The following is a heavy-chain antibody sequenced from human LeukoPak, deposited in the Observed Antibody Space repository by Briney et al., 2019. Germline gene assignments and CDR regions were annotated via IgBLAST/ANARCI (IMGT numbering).Heavy chain of an antibody. D-gene: IGHD3-22*01. CDR2: NYYGGST. V-gene: IGHV4-39*07. J-gene: IGHJ6*02. Sequence: SETLSLTCTVSGGSISSSSYYWGWIRQPPGKGLEWIGSNYYGGSTYYNSSLKSRVTISVDISKNQFSLKLSSVTAADTAVYYCARGTLSTYYYDSSGYGMDVWGQGTTVTVSS. CDR3: ARGTLSTYYYDSSGYGMDV. CDR1: GGSISSSSYY.